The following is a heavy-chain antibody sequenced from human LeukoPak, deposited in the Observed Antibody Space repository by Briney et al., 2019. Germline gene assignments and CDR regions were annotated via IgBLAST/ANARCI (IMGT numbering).Heavy chain of an antibody. V-gene: IGHV3-48*03. D-gene: IGHD4-17*01. J-gene: IGHJ3*02. Sequence: GGSLRLSCAASGFTFSSYEMNWVRQAPGKGLEWVSYISSSGSTIYYADSVKGRFTISRDNAKNSLYLQMNSLRAEDTAVYYCAREAYGDYSGAFDIWGQGTMVTVSS. CDR2: ISSSGSTI. CDR1: GFTFSSYE. CDR3: AREAYGDYSGAFDI.